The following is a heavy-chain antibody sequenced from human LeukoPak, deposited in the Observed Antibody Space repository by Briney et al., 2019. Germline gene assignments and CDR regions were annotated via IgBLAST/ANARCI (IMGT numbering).Heavy chain of an antibody. J-gene: IGHJ6*02. CDR3: ARDRVVPAAIKAGGYVDYYYGMDV. V-gene: IGHV1-18*01. CDR1: GYTFTSYG. D-gene: IGHD2-2*01. CDR2: ISAYNGNT. Sequence: GASVKVSCKASGYTFTSYGISWVRQAPGQGLEWMGWISAYNGNTNYAQKLQGRVTMTTDTSTSTAYMELRSLRSDDTAVYYCARDRVVPAAIKAGGYVDYYYGMDVWGQGTTVTVSS.